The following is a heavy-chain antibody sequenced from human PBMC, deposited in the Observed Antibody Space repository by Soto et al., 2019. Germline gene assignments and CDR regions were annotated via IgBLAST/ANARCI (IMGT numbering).Heavy chain of an antibody. D-gene: IGHD2-15*01. CDR3: ARVYCSGGSSYHLDY. Sequence: EVQLVESGGGLVQPGGSLRLSCAASGFTFSSYWMHWVRQAPGKGLVWVSRIKSDGDSTSYADSGKGRFTISRDNAKNTLYLEMDSLRAEDKGVYYCARVYCSGGSSYHLDYRGQGTLVTVSS. CDR1: GFTFSSYW. V-gene: IGHV3-74*01. CDR2: IKSDGDST. J-gene: IGHJ4*02.